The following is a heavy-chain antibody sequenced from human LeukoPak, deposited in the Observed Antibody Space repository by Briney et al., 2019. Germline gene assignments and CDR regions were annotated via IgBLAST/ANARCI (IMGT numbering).Heavy chain of an antibody. J-gene: IGHJ6*02. Sequence: GRSLRLSCTASGFTFGDYALTWVRQAPGKGLEWVSSISSSSSYIYYADSVKGRFTISRDNAKNSLYLQMNSLRAEDTAVYYCARTMVGYCSGGSCYFPDYYYYGMDVWGLGTTVTVSS. D-gene: IGHD2-15*01. CDR2: ISSSSSYI. CDR3: ARTMVGYCSGGSCYFPDYYYYGMDV. CDR1: GFTFGDYA. V-gene: IGHV3-21*01.